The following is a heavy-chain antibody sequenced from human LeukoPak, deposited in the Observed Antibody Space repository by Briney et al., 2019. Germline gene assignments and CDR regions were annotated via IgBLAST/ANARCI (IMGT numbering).Heavy chain of an antibody. D-gene: IGHD3-22*01. V-gene: IGHV3-30*03. CDR1: GFTFSSYG. CDR2: ISYDGSNK. CDR3: AREHTYYYDSSGYYYVSENYYFDY. J-gene: IGHJ4*02. Sequence: PGGSLRLSCAASGFTFSSYGMHWVRQAPGKGLEWVAVISYDGSNKYYADSVKGRFTISRDNSKNTLYLQMNSLRAEDTAVYYCAREHTYYYDSSGYYYVSENYYFDYWGQGTLVTVSS.